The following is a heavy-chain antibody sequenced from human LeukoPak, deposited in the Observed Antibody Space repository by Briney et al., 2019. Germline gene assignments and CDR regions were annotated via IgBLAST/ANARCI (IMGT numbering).Heavy chain of an antibody. Sequence: GGSLRLSCAVSGFTVSSNYMSWVRQAPGKGLEWVSVVHSGDITYYADSVKGRFTISRDNSKNTLYLQMNSLRADDTAVYFCVAGYCSGDSCYSGPLQHWGQGTLATVSS. CDR3: VAGYCSGDSCYSGPLQH. CDR1: GFTVSSNY. J-gene: IGHJ1*01. V-gene: IGHV3-53*01. D-gene: IGHD2-15*01. CDR2: VHSGDIT.